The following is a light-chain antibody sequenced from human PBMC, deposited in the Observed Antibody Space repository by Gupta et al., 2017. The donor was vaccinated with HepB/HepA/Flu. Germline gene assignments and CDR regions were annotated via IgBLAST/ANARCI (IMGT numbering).Light chain of an antibody. CDR1: QSISSR. J-gene: IGKJ1*01. Sequence: EIVMTQFPATLSLSPGERATLSCRASQSISSRLAWYQHKPDQAPRLLIYDVSTRASGVPARFSGSGSGTEFTLTISSLQSEDFAVYYCQQYFKGQTAFGQGTRLEIK. CDR3: QQYFKGQTA. CDR2: DVS. V-gene: IGKV3-15*01.